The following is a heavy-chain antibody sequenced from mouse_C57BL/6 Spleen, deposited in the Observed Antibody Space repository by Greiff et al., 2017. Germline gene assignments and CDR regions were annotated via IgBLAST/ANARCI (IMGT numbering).Heavy chain of an antibody. CDR2: INPSTGGT. CDR3: ARRNYGSSSAWFAY. J-gene: IGHJ3*01. D-gene: IGHD1-1*01. V-gene: IGHV1-42*01. Sequence: EVQLQQSGPELVKPGASVKISCKASGYSFTGYYMNWVKQSPEKSLEWIGEINPSTGGTTYNQKFKAKATLTVDKSSSTAYMQLKSLTSEDSAVYYCARRNYGSSSAWFAYWGQGTLVTVSA. CDR1: GYSFTGYY.